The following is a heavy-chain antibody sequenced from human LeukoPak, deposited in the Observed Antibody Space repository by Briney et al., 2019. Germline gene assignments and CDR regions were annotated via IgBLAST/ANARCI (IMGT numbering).Heavy chain of an antibody. CDR2: IYYSGSS. D-gene: IGHD2-15*01. J-gene: IGHJ3*02. CDR3: ASGWVDDAFDI. CDR1: GGSISSYY. V-gene: IGHV4-59*01. Sequence: SETLSLTCTVSGGSISSYYWSWIRQPPGKGLEWIGYIYYSGSSNYNPSLKSRVTISVDTSKNQFSLKLSSVTAADTAVYYCASGWVDDAFDIWGQGTMVTVSS.